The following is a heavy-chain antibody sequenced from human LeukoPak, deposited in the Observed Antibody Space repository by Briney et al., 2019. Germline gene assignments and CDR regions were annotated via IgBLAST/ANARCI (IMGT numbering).Heavy chain of an antibody. CDR1: GGSIRGYY. CDR3: ARHDVAGATTDYFQH. Sequence: SATLSLTCTVSGGSIRGYYWSWIRQPPGMGLEWIGFIYYTGNTVYNPSLKTRVTVSVDTSKNQISLKLGSVTAADTAVYYCARHDVAGATTDYFQHWGQGTLVTVSS. CDR2: IYYTGNT. J-gene: IGHJ1*01. V-gene: IGHV4-59*08. D-gene: IGHD1-26*01.